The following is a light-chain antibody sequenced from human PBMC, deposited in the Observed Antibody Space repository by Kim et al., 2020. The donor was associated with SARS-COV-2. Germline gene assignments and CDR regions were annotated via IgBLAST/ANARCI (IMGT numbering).Light chain of an antibody. J-gene: IGLJ2*01. CDR2: NTT. Sequence: PGGTVTLACGSSTGAVTSGHYPHWFQQKPAQAPTALIYNTTNKHSWTRARFSGSRLGGKAALTLSGAQPEDEAEYYCLLSYSGPRVFGGGTKLTVL. V-gene: IGLV7-46*01. CDR1: TGAVTSGHY. CDR3: LLSYSGPRV.